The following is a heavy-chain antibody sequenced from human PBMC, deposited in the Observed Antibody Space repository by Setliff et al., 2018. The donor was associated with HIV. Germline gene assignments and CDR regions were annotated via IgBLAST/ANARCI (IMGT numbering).Heavy chain of an antibody. Sequence: PSETLSLTCTVSGYSISNGSYWGWIRQPPGKGLEWIGFIFYSGSTHQNPSLKSRVTISVDSSKNHFSLILNSVTAADTAVYFCARILGSHYYYGMDVWGPGTTVTVSS. CDR2: IFYSGST. J-gene: IGHJ6*02. CDR3: ARILGSHYYYGMDV. V-gene: IGHV4-38-2*02. CDR1: GYSISNGSY. D-gene: IGHD6-19*01.